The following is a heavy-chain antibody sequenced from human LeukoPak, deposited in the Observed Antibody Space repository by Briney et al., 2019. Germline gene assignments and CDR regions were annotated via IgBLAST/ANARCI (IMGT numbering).Heavy chain of an antibody. D-gene: IGHD4-17*01. J-gene: IGHJ5*02. CDR3: ARFDYGDYGWFDP. Sequence: SETLSLTCTVSGGSISIYYWSWIRQPPGKGLEWIGHIYYSGSTNYNPSLKSRVTISVDTSKNQFSLKLSSVTAADTAVYYCARFDYGDYGWFDPWGQGTLVTVSS. CDR1: GGSISIYY. V-gene: IGHV4-59*01. CDR2: IYYSGST.